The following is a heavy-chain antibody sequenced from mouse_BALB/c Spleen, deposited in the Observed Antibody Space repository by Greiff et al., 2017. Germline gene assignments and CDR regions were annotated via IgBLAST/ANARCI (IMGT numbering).Heavy chain of an antibody. J-gene: IGHJ2*01. Sequence: VQLQQSGAELVRPGALVKLSCKASGFNIKDYYMHWVKQRPEQGLEWIGWIDPENGNTIYDPKFQGKASITADTSSNTAYLQLSSLTSEDTAVYYCARPSYYGRGAPYFDYGGQGTTLTVSS. CDR1: GFNIKDYY. CDR2: IDPENGNT. D-gene: IGHD1-1*01. V-gene: IGHV14-1*02. CDR3: ARPSYYGRGAPYFDY.